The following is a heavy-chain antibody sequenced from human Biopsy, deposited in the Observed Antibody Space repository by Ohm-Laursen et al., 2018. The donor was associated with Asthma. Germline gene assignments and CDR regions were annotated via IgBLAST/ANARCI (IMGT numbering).Heavy chain of an antibody. CDR1: GYTFTSYA. V-gene: IGHV1-3*01. Sequence: ASVKVSCKASGYTFTSYAMHWVRQAPGQRLEWMGWINAGNGNTKYSQKFQGRVTITRDTSASTAYMELSSLRSEDTAVYYCARDLRYSSGWYPDAFDIWGQGTMVTVSS. J-gene: IGHJ3*02. CDR2: INAGNGNT. D-gene: IGHD6-19*01. CDR3: ARDLRYSSGWYPDAFDI.